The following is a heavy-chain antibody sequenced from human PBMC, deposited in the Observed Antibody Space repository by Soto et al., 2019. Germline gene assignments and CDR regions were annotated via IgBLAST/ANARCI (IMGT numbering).Heavy chain of an antibody. J-gene: IGHJ5*02. V-gene: IGHV1-2*02. CDR2: INPNSGGT. CDR1: GYTFTGYY. Sequence: QVQLVQSGAEVKKPGASVKVSCKASGYTFTGYYMHWVRQAPGQGLEWLGWINPNSGGTNYAQKFQGRVTMTRDTSISTGYMELRSQRSDDAAVYYCARDVLGGNNWFDPWGQGTLVAVSS. D-gene: IGHD1-1*01. CDR3: ARDVLGGNNWFDP.